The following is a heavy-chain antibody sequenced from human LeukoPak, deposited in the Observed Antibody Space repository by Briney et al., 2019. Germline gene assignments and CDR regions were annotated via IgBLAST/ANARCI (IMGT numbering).Heavy chain of an antibody. V-gene: IGHV3-9*01. D-gene: IGHD6-19*01. CDR1: GFTFDDYA. CDR3: AKDWGRIAVACTPFYY. Sequence: DRSLRLSCAASGFTFDDYAMHWVRQAPGKGLEWVSGISWNSGSIGYADSVKGRFTISRDNAKNSLYLQMNSLRAEDTALYYCAKDWGRIAVACTPFYYWGQGTLVTVSS. J-gene: IGHJ4*02. CDR2: ISWNSGSI.